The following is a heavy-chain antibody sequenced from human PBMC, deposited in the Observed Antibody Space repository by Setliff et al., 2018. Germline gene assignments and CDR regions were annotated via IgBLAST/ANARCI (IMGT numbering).Heavy chain of an antibody. CDR2: FNPNSGDT. J-gene: IGHJ6*03. CDR3: ARVRDCSGGICHRGFHHYMDV. D-gene: IGHD2-15*01. V-gene: IGHV1-2*06. CDR1: GYIFTGYY. Sequence: ASVKVSCKASGYIFTGYYIHWVRQAPGQGLEWMGRFNPNSGDTNSAQKFQGRVTLTTDTSTGTAYMELRSLRSEDTAVYYCARVRDCSGGICHRGFHHYMDVWGKGTTVTVSS.